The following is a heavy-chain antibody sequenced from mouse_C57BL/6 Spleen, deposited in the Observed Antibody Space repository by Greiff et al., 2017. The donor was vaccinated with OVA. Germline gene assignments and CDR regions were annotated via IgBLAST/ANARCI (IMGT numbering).Heavy chain of an antibody. CDR1: GYSFTGYY. CDR3: ARWGEQSFDY. Sequence: VQLQQSGPELVKPGASVKISCKASGYSFTGYYMNWVKQSPEKSLEWIGEINPSTGGTTYNQKFKAKATLTVDKSSSTAYMQLKSLTSEDSAVYYCARWGEQSFDYWGQGTTLTVSS. V-gene: IGHV1-42*01. CDR2: INPSTGGT. J-gene: IGHJ2*01.